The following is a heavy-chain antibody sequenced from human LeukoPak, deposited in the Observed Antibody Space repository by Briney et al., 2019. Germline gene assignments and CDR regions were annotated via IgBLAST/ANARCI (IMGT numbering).Heavy chain of an antibody. Sequence: GGSLRLSCTTSGIPFNIYAMSWVRQAPGKGLEWVSTIGGGDTYYSDSVEGRFTISRDDSKNTLYLHMNSLRAEDTAVYYCAKERAGYTNPYYFDYWGQGTLVTVSS. D-gene: IGHD3-16*02. CDR3: AKERAGYTNPYYFDY. J-gene: IGHJ4*02. V-gene: IGHV3-23*01. CDR2: IGGGDT. CDR1: GIPFNIYA.